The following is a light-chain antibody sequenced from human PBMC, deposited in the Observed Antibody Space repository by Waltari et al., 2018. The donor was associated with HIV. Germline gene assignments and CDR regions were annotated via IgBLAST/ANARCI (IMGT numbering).Light chain of an antibody. CDR1: SSDVGGYNY. J-gene: IGLJ2*01. CDR2: EVS. V-gene: IGLV2-8*01. Sequence: QSALTQPPSASGPPGQSVTISCTGTSSDVGGYNYFSWYHQHPGKAPKLMIYEVSKRPSGVPDRFSGSKSGNTASLTVSGLQVEDEADYYCSAYAGSSNVLFGGGTKLTVL. CDR3: SAYAGSSNVL.